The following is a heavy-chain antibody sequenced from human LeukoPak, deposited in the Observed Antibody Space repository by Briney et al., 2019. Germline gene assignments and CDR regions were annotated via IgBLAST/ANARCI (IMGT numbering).Heavy chain of an antibody. J-gene: IGHJ4*02. CDR1: GFTFSNYW. CDR2: IKSKTDGGTT. CDR3: TSLTIVVVTKYGY. Sequence: GGSLGLSCEGSGFTFSNYWMSWVRQAPGKGLEWVGRIKSKTDGGTTDYAAPVKGRFTISRDDSKNTLYLQMNSLKTEDTAVYYCTSLTIVVVTKYGYWGQGTLVTVSS. D-gene: IGHD2-21*02. V-gene: IGHV3-15*01.